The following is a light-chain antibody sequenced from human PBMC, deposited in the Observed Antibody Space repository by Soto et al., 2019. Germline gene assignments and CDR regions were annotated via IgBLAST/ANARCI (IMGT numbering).Light chain of an antibody. J-gene: IGKJ1*01. V-gene: IGKV3-20*01. CDR2: GAS. CDR3: QQYGSSPPRT. CDR1: QSVSSNY. Sequence: IVLTQSPGTLSLSPGERASLSCRASQSVSSNYLAWFQQKPGQAPRLFISGASSRATDIPDRFSGSGSGTDFTLTISRLEPEDFAVHYCQQYGSSPPRTFGQGTKVDIK.